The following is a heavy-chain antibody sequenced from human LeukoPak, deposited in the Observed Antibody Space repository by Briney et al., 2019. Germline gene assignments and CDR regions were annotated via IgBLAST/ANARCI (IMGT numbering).Heavy chain of an antibody. J-gene: IGHJ5*02. D-gene: IGHD5-18*01. CDR2: INEDGSVK. CDR3: ARSSAYNYGP. CDR1: GFSFSDYA. Sequence: RPGGSLRLSCAASGFSFSDYAMSWVRQAPGKGLEWLTNINEDGSVKHYVDSVRGRFTISRDNAKSSLYLQMNSLRAEDTAVYYCARSSAYNYGPWGQGTLVTVS. V-gene: IGHV3-7*01.